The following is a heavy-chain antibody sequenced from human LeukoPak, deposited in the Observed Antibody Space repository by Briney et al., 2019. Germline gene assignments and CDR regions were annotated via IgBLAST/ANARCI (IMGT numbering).Heavy chain of an antibody. V-gene: IGHV3-23*01. CDR2: IRGSGGST. D-gene: IGHD5-12*01. J-gene: IGHJ4*02. Sequence: GGSLRLSCAAPGFTFRIYAMSCVPHAPRGGLECGSAIRGSGGSTYYADSVKGRFTIYRDNSKNTLYLQMNSLGAEDTAVYHCAKDGYSGYVDWGQGTLVTVSS. CDR1: GFTFRIYA. CDR3: AKDGYSGYVD.